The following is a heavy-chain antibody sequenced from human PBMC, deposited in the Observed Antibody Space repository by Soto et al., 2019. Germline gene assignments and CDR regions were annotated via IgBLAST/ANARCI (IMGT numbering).Heavy chain of an antibody. Sequence: EVQLLKSGGGLVQPGGSLRLSCVASGFSFSSYAMVWVRQAPGKGLEWVSVISARGGSSYFADTVKGRFTISRDNSKNLLSLEMNSLRAEDTAIYFCAKGSIEYSASVDNWGQGTLVLVSS. V-gene: IGHV3-23*01. CDR2: ISARGGSS. D-gene: IGHD5-12*01. J-gene: IGHJ4*02. CDR3: AKGSIEYSASVDN. CDR1: GFSFSSYA.